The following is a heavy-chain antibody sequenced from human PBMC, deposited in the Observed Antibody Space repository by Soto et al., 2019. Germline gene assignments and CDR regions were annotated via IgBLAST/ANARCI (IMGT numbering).Heavy chain of an antibody. V-gene: IGHV3-11*01. CDR3: ARDAVISPSGKLXAFDL. J-gene: IGHJ3*01. Sequence: PGGSLRLSCEGSGFSFSYYQMGWIRQAPGTGLEWISYISNSGSKVFYADSVKGRFTISRDNAKNSLYLQMNSLRVEDTAVYYCARDAVISPSGKLXAFDLWGQGTKVTVS. CDR2: ISNSGSKV. D-gene: IGHD3-10*01. CDR1: GFSFSYYQ.